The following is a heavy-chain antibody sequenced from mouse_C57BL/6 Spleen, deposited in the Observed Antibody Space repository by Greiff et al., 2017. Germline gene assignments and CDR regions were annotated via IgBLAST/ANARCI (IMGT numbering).Heavy chain of an antibody. V-gene: IGHV5-9-1*02. CDR2: ISSGGDYI. J-gene: IGHJ3*01. CDR1: GFTFSSYA. Sequence: EVKVVESGEGLVKPGGSLKLSCAASGFTFSSYAMSWVRQTPEKRLEWVAYISSGGDYIYYADTVKGRFTISRDNARNTLYLQMSSLKSEDTAMYYCTREEGMVTTTAWFAYWGQGTLVTVSA. D-gene: IGHD2-2*01. CDR3: TREEGMVTTTAWFAY.